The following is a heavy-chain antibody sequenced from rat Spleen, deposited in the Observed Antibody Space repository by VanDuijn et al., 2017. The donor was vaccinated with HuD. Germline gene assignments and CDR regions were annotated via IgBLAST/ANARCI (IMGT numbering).Heavy chain of an antibody. J-gene: IGHJ1*01. CDR1: GFTFRDFY. V-gene: IGHV5-22*01. CDR3: VRLYNNHGYWYFDF. Sequence: EVQLVESGGGLVQPGRSLKLSCAASGFTFRDFYMAWVRQAPTKGLEWVASIKHEDFTPYYGDSVMGRFTISRDDGESTLYLEMNSLRSEDTATYYCVRLYNNHGYWYFDFWGPGTMVTVSS. CDR2: IKHEDFTP. D-gene: IGHD1-5*01.